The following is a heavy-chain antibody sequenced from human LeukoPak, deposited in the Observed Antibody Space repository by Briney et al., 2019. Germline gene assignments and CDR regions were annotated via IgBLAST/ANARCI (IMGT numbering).Heavy chain of an antibody. J-gene: IGHJ6*03. CDR3: ATGAQSEDPYYYYYMDV. CDR2: FDPEDGET. V-gene: IGHV1-24*01. Sequence: GASVKVSCKVSGYILTELSMHWVRQAPGKGLEWIGGFDPEDGETIYAQKFQGRVTMTEDTSTDTAYMELSSLRSEDTAVYYCATGAQSEDPYYYYYMDVWGKGTTVTVSS. D-gene: IGHD1-14*01. CDR1: GYILTELS.